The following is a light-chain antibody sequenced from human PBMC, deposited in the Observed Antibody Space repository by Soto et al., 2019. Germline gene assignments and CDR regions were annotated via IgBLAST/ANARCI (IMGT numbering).Light chain of an antibody. CDR1: QSVSSN. V-gene: IGKV3-15*01. CDR2: GAS. Sequence: EIVMTQSPATLSVSPGERATLSCRASQSVSSNLAWYQQKPGQAPRLLIYGASTRATGIPARFSGSGSGTEFTLTISSLQPEDFAVYYCQQYNNWPRTIGQGTKLEIK. J-gene: IGKJ2*01. CDR3: QQYNNWPRT.